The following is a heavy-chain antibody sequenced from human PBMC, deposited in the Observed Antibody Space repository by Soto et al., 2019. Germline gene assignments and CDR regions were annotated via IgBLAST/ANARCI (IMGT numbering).Heavy chain of an antibody. CDR1: GFTFSSYG. CDR2: ISYDGSNK. J-gene: IGHJ6*02. CDR3: AKGVLYYYGMDV. Sequence: QVQLVESGGGVVQPGRPLRLSCAASGFTFSSYGMHWVRQAPGKGLEWVAVISYDGSNKYYADSVKGRFTISRDNSKNTLYLQMNSLRAEDTAVYYCAKGVLYYYGMDVWGQGTTVTVSS. V-gene: IGHV3-30*18. D-gene: IGHD3-16*01.